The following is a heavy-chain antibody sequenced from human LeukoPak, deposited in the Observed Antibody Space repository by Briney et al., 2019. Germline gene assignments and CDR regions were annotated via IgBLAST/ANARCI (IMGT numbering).Heavy chain of an antibody. D-gene: IGHD3-10*01. CDR3: ARETMVRGVITFDY. Sequence: GGSLRLCCAASGFTFSSYAMHWVRQAPGKGLEWVAVISYDGSNKYYADSVKGRFTISRDNSKNTLYLQMNSLRAEDTAVYYCARETMVRGVITFDYWGQGTLVTVSS. J-gene: IGHJ4*02. CDR2: ISYDGSNK. V-gene: IGHV3-30*04. CDR1: GFTFSSYA.